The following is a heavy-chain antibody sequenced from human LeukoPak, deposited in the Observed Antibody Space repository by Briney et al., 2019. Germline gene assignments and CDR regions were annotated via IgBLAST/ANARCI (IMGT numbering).Heavy chain of an antibody. J-gene: IGHJ4*02. CDR2: ISSSSSYI. CDR3: ARAWRSLFDY. Sequence: GGSLRLSCAVSGFTFSSYAMNWVRQAPGKGLEWVSSISSSSSYIYYADSLKGRFTISRHNAKKSLYLQMNSLRAEDTAVYYCARAWRSLFDYWGQGTLVTVSS. V-gene: IGHV3-21*01. D-gene: IGHD2-15*01. CDR1: GFTFSSYA.